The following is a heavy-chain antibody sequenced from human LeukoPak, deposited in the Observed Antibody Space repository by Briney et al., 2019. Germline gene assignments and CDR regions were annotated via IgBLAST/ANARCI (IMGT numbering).Heavy chain of an antibody. D-gene: IGHD3-22*01. J-gene: IGHJ2*01. CDR1: GGSITSYY. CDR2: IYDTGNT. Sequence: SETLSLTCIVSGGSITSYYWSWIRQPPGKGLEWIGYIYDTGNTSYNPSLRSRVTISVGTSKDQFSLRLSSVTAADTAVYYCARARVRSYSYDSDGSYTSDWIFDLWGRGTLVTVSS. V-gene: IGHV4-59*01. CDR3: ARARVRSYSYDSDGSYTSDWIFDL.